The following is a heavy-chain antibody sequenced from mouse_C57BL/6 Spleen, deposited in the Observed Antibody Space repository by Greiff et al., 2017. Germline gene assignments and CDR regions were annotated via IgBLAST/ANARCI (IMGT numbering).Heavy chain of an antibody. V-gene: IGHV5-17*01. CDR1: GFTFSDYG. J-gene: IGHJ4*01. Sequence: EVHLVESGGGLVKPGGSLKLSCAASGFTFSDYGMHWVRQAPEKGLEWVAYISSGSSTLYYADTVKGRFTISRDNAKNTLFLQMTSLRSADTAMYYCAGRGDYDGVFYAIWYWGQGTTVTVSS. D-gene: IGHD2-4*01. CDR2: ISSGSSTL. CDR3: AGRGDYDGVFYAIWY.